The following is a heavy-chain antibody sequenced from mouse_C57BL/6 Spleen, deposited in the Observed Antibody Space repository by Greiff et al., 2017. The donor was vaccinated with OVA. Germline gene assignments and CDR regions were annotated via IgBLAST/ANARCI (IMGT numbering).Heavy chain of an antibody. J-gene: IGHJ2*01. CDR3: ARDSNYHFDY. D-gene: IGHD2-5*01. V-gene: IGHV1-52*01. CDR1: GYTFTSYW. Sequence: VQLKQAGAELVRPGSSVKLSCKASGYTFTSYWTHPVKQQPIQGHDLIVNIDPSDSETHYNQKFKDKATLTVDKSSSTAYMQLSSLTSEDSAVYYCARDSNYHFDYWGQGTTRTVSS. CDR2: IDPSDSET.